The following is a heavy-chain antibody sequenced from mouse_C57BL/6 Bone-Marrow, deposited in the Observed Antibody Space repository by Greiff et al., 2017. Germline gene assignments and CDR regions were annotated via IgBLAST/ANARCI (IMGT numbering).Heavy chain of an antibody. Sequence: VQLKESGGGLVQPGESLKLSCESNEYEFPSHDMSWVRKTPEKRLELVAAINSDGGSTYYPDTMERRIIIPRDNTKKTLYLQMSSLRSEDTALYYGASCTSSLGFDVWGTGTTVTVSS. CDR2: INSDGGST. CDR3: ASCTSSLGFDV. CDR1: EYEFPSHD. D-gene: IGHD2-14*01. V-gene: IGHV5-2*01. J-gene: IGHJ1*03.